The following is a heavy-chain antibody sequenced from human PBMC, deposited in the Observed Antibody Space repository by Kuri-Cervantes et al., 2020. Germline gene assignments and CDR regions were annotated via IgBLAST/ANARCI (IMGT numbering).Heavy chain of an antibody. CDR1: GFTVSSNY. J-gene: IGHJ4*02. CDR3: ARVPRDSDGYYWYFRPLDH. D-gene: IGHD3-22*01. CDR2: IYSGGST. V-gene: IGHV3-66*01. Sequence: GGSLRLSCAASGFTVSSNYMSWVRQAPGKGLEWVSVIYSGGSTYYADSVKGRFTISRDNSKNTLYLQMNSLRAEDTAVYFCARVPRDSDGYYWYFRPLDHWGQGTVVTVSS.